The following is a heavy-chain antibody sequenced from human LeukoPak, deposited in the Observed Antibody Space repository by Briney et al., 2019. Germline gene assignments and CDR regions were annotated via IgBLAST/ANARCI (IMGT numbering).Heavy chain of an antibody. CDR1: GFIFSNYA. V-gene: IGHV3-23*01. CDR3: ARDFWATNYYYGMDV. Sequence: GGSLRLSCAGSGFIFSNYAMAWVRQAPGKGLECVSAISGSGDSVRHADSVQGRFIISRDNSKSTLYLQMDNLGAEDTALYYCARDFWATNYYYGMDVWGQGTTVTVSS. CDR2: ISGSGDSV. D-gene: IGHD3-3*01. J-gene: IGHJ6*02.